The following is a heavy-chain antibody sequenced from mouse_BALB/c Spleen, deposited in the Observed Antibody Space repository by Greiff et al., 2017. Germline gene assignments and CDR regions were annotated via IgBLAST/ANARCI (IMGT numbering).Heavy chain of an antibody. CDR1: GFDFSRYW. V-gene: IGHV4-1*02. CDR3: ARLWLRPYYFDY. CDR2: INPDSSTI. Sequence: EVKLEESGGGLVQPGGSLKLSCAASGFDFSRYWMSWVRQAPGKGLEWIGEINPDSSTINYTPSLKDKFIISRDNAKNTLYLQMSKVRSEDTALYYCARLWLRPYYFDYWGQGTTLTVSS. D-gene: IGHD2-2*01. J-gene: IGHJ2*01.